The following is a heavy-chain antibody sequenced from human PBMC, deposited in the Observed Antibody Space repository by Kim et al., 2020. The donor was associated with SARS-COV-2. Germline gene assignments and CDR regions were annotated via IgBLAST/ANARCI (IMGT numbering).Heavy chain of an antibody. Sequence: GGSLRLSCSASGFTFSSYAMHWVRQAPGKGLEYVSAISSNGGSTYYADSVKGRFTISRDNSKNTLYLQMSSLRAEDTAVYYCVKGRSYYDSSGYYYLNAFDIWGQGTMVTVSS. D-gene: IGHD3-22*01. V-gene: IGHV3-64D*09. CDR1: GFTFSSYA. CDR2: ISSNGGST. J-gene: IGHJ3*02. CDR3: VKGRSYYDSSGYYYLNAFDI.